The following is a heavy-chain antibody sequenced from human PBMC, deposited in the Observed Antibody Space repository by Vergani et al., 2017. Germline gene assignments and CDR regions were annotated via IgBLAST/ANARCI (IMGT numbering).Heavy chain of an antibody. D-gene: IGHD3-3*01. J-gene: IGHJ4*02. CDR2: ISRSSSTI. V-gene: IGHV3-48*01. Sequence: EVQLVESGGGLVQPGGSLRLSCAASGSTFSSYAMNWVRQAPGKGLEWVSYISRSSSTIYYADSVKGRFTISRDNAKNSLHLQMNNLRAEDTAVYYCARERNAYYDFWSGYYTQYYFDYWGQGTLVTVSS. CDR1: GSTFSSYA. CDR3: ARERNAYYDFWSGYYTQYYFDY.